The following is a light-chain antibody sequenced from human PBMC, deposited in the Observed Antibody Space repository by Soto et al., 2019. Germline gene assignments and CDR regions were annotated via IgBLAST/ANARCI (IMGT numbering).Light chain of an antibody. CDR2: AAS. J-gene: IGKJ1*01. V-gene: IGKV1-39*01. CDR3: QQRYGPPRT. CDR1: QSISRY. Sequence: DIKMTQSPSSLSASVGDRVTITCRASQSISRYLTWYQQKPGIAPKLLIYAASSLPSGVPSRFSGSGSGTDFTLTISSLQHEDFATYFCQQRYGPPRTFGQGAKADIK.